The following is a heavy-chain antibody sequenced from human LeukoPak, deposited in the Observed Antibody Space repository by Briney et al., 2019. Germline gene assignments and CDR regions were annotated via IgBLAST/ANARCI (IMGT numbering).Heavy chain of an antibody. CDR3: ARARSGSYQYYYYYMDV. CDR2: IYYSGST. J-gene: IGHJ6*03. D-gene: IGHD3-10*01. CDR1: GGSISSYY. Sequence: SETLSLTCTVSGGSISSYYWSWIRQPPGKGLEWIGYIYYSGSTNYNPSLKSRVTISVDTSKNQFSLKLSSVTAADTAVYCCARARSGSYQYYYYYMDVWGKGTTVTVSS. V-gene: IGHV4-59*01.